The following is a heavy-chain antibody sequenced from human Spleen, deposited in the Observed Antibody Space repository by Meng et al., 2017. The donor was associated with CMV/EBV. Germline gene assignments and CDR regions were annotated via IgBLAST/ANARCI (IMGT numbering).Heavy chain of an antibody. Sequence: INRGGYEWSWIRQKQGKGLEWIEYIYYSGKTYYNSSLKSRLTISVDTYKNQFSLRLSSVTAADTAVYYCARVRGDIVAVPAAYSFDYWGQGTLVTVSS. CDR2: IYYSGKT. V-gene: IGHV4-31*02. CDR1: INRGGYE. D-gene: IGHD2-2*01. CDR3: ARVRGDIVAVPAAYSFDY. J-gene: IGHJ4*02.